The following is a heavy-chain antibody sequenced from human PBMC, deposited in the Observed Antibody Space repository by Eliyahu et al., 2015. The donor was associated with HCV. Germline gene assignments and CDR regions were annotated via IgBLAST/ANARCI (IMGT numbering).Heavy chain of an antibody. CDR3: ARGRTVGYCTGGSCSAANWFDP. Sequence: QVQLQQWGAGLLKPSETLSLTCAVYGGSFSGYYWSWIRQPPGKGLEWLGEINQSGSTNHNPSLKSRGTISIDTSKNQFFLKLSSVTAADTAVYYCARGRTVGYCTGGSCSAANWFDPWGQGTLVTVSS. CDR1: GGSFSGYY. D-gene: IGHD2-15*01. CDR2: INQSGST. J-gene: IGHJ5*02. V-gene: IGHV4-34*01.